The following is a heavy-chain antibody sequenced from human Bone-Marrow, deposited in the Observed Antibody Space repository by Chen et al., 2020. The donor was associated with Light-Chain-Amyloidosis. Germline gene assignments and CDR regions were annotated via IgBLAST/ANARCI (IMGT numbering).Heavy chain of an antibody. CDR3: ARERDGRGLDY. D-gene: IGHD3-10*01. V-gene: IGHV3-30*03. J-gene: IGHJ4*02. Sequence: VESGGGVFHPGGSLRLSCAAPGFTFGSYAMSWVRQAPGKGLEWLAFISYDGSRVSYAGSLKGRFTISRDQSKRKLYLQMNSLGPEDTALYYCARERDGRGLDYWGQGTLVSVST. CDR2: ISYDGSRV. CDR1: GFTFGSYA.